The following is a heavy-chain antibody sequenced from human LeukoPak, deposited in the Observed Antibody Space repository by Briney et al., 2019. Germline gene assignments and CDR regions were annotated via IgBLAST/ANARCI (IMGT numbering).Heavy chain of an antibody. D-gene: IGHD2-15*01. Sequence: SETLSLTCTVSGGSISSYYGSWIRQPPGKGLEWIGYIYYSGITNYNPSLKSRVTISVDASKNQFSLKLSSVTAADTAVYYCAREGSGPNGGYDYWGQGTLVTVSS. CDR1: GGSISSYY. V-gene: IGHV4-59*01. CDR2: IYYSGIT. J-gene: IGHJ4*02. CDR3: AREGSGPNGGYDY.